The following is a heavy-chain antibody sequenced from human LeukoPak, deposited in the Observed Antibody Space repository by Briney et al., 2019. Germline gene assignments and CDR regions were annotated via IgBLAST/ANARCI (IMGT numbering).Heavy chain of an antibody. J-gene: IGHJ5*02. Sequence: ASVKVSCKASGFTLSKSSVQWVRQTRGQRLEWIGWIVVGGGNTNYAQKFQDRVTFTRDMSTGTAYMELSGLRSEDTAVYYCAADVGYAWGQGTLLTVSS. CDR1: GFTLSKSS. CDR3: AADVGYA. V-gene: IGHV1-58*01. D-gene: IGHD5-18*01. CDR2: IVVGGGNT.